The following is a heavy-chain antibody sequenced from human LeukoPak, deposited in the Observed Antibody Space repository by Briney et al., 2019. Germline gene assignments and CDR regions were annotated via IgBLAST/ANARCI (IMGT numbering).Heavy chain of an antibody. CDR3: AGQNDAFDI. CDR2: INTDGSRT. CDR1: GFTFNTYR. V-gene: IGHV3-74*01. Sequence: GGSLRLSCAASGFTFNTYRMHWVRQGPGKGLVWVSRINTDGSRTGYADSVKGRSTIFRDNAKNTLFLQMNSVRAEDTAVYYCAGQNDAFDIWGQGTMVTVSS. J-gene: IGHJ3*02.